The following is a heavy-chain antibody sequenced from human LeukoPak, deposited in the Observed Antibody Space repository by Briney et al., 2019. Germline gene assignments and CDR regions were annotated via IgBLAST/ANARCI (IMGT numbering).Heavy chain of an antibody. CDR2: IYSGDSDT. CDR1: GYSFTNYW. V-gene: IGHV5-51*01. J-gene: IGHJ5*02. D-gene: IGHD6-13*01. CDR3: ARHLAAGTNCFDP. Sequence: GESLKISCEGSGYSFTNYWIAWVRQMPGKGLEWMGIIYSGDSDTRYSPSFRGQVTISADKSISTAYLQWNSLKASDTAMYYCARHLAAGTNCFDPWGQGTLVTVSS.